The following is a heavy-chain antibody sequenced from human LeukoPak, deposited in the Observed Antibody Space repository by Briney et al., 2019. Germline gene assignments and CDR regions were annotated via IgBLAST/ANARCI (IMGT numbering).Heavy chain of an antibody. J-gene: IGHJ2*01. V-gene: IGHV4-4*07. CDR2: IYTSGST. CDR3: ARDRIWTTVTTSWYFDL. CDR1: GGSISSYY. Sequence: KPSETLSLTCTVSGGSISSYYWSWIRQPAGKGLEWIGRIYTSGSTNYKPSLKSRVTMSVDTSKNQFSLKLSSVTAADTAVYYCARDRIWTTVTTSWYFDLWGRGTLVTVSS. D-gene: IGHD4-17*01.